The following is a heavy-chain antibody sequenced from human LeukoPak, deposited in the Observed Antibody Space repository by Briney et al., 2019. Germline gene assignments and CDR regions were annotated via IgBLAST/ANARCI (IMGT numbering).Heavy chain of an antibody. CDR2: ISTSSSTI. Sequence: QTGGSLRLSCAASGFTFSTYSINWVRQAPGKGLEWVSFISTSSSTIYYADSVKGRFTISRDNAKNSLYLQMNSLRAEDTAVYYCAVYGSGSHWGQGTLVTVSS. J-gene: IGHJ4*02. D-gene: IGHD3-10*01. CDR1: GFTFSTYS. CDR3: AVYGSGSH. V-gene: IGHV3-48*04.